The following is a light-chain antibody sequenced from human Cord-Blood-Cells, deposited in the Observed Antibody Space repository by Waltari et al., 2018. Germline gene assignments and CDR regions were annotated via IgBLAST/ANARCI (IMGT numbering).Light chain of an antibody. CDR2: WAS. V-gene: IGKV4-1*01. CDR1: QSVLYSSNNKNY. Sequence: DIVMTQSPDSLAVSLGERATINCKSSQSVLYSSNNKNYLDWYHQKPGHPPKLLIYWASTRESGVPDRFSGSGSGTDFTLTISSVQAEAVAVYYCQQYYSTPQTFGQGTKVEIK. CDR3: QQYYSTPQT. J-gene: IGKJ1*01.